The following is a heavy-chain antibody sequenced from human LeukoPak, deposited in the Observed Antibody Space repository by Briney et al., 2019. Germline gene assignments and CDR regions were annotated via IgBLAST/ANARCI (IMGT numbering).Heavy chain of an antibody. Sequence: VGSLRLSCAVSGFTFSSYAISWVRQAPGTGLEWGSAIRGSGGSTYYADSVKGRFTISRDNSKNTLYLQMNSLRAEDTAVYYCAKDLRYVAARGIDYWGQGTLVTVSS. D-gene: IGHD6-6*01. J-gene: IGHJ4*02. CDR2: IRGSGGST. CDR1: GFTFSSYA. CDR3: AKDLRYVAARGIDY. V-gene: IGHV3-23*01.